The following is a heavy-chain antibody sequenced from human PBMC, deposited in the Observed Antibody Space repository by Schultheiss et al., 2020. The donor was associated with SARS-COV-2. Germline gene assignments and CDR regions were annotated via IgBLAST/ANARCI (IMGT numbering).Heavy chain of an antibody. CDR3: ATSPSNDYYMDV. CDR2: ISSSGDST. Sequence: GGSLRLSCAASGFTFSSYAMSWVRQAPGKGLEWVSGISSSGDSTYYADSVKGRFTISRDNSKNTLYLQMNSLRAEDTAAYYCATSPSNDYYMDVWGKGTTVTVSS. D-gene: IGHD2-8*01. V-gene: IGHV3-23*01. J-gene: IGHJ6*03. CDR1: GFTFSSYA.